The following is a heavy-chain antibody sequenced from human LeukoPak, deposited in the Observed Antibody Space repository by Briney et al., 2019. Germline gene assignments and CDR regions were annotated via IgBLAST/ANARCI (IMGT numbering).Heavy chain of an antibody. CDR3: ATVESSWMATISTPFFY. D-gene: IGHD5-24*01. J-gene: IGHJ4*02. V-gene: IGHV1-24*01. CDR2: FDPEDGET. Sequence: ASVKVSCKVSGYTLTELSMHWVRQAPGKGLEWMGGFDPEDGETIYAQKFQGRVPMTEDTSTDTAYMELSSLRSEDTAVYYCATVESSWMATISTPFFYWGQGTLVTVSS. CDR1: GYTLTELS.